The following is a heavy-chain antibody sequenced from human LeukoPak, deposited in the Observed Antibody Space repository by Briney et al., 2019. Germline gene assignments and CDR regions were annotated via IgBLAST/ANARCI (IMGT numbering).Heavy chain of an antibody. V-gene: IGHV3-23*01. Sequence: GGSLRLSCAASGFTFSSYAMSWVRQAPGKGLEWVSAISGSGGSTYYADSVKGRFTISRDNSKNTLYLQMNSLRAEDTAVYYCAKDLPNYGDYGSVFDYWGQGTLVTVSS. CDR2: ISGSGGST. J-gene: IGHJ4*02. CDR3: AKDLPNYGDYGSVFDY. D-gene: IGHD4-17*01. CDR1: GFTFSSYA.